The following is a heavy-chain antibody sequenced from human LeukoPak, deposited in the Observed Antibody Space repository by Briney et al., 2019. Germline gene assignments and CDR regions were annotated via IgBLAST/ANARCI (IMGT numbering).Heavy chain of an antibody. CDR1: GGSISSYY. J-gene: IGHJ4*02. CDR3: ARGSIMGARGLGDS. V-gene: IGHV4-59*01. Sequence: SETLSLTCTVSGGSISSYYWSWIRQPPGKGLEWIGYIYYSGSTNYNPSLKSRVTISVDTSKNQFSLKLSSVTAADTAVYYCARGSIMGARGLGDSWGQGTLVTVSS. D-gene: IGHD1-26*01. CDR2: IYYSGST.